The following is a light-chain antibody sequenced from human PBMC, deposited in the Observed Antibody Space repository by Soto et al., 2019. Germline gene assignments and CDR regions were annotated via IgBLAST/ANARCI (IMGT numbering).Light chain of an antibody. CDR1: SSNIGSNT. Sequence: QAVLTQPPSASWTPGQRVAMSCSGSSSNIGSNTANWYQQLPGTAPKVLIYSNNQRPSGVPDRFSGSKSGTSASLAISGLQSEDEADYYCAAWDDGLNGFWVFGTGTKVTVL. CDR3: AAWDDGLNGFWV. V-gene: IGLV1-44*01. CDR2: SNN. J-gene: IGLJ1*01.